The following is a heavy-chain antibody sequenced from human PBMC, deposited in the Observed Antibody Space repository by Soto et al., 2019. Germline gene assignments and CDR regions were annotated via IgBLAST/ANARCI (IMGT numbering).Heavy chain of an antibody. V-gene: IGHV1-69*01. CDR1: GGTFSSYA. CDR2: IIPIFGTA. J-gene: IGHJ5*02. CDR3: XXXXXXXXXXXXX. Sequence: QVQLVQSGAEVKKPGSSVKVSCKASGGTFSSYAISWVRQAPXXXXEWMGGIIPIFGTANYAQKFQGRVTITADESTSTAYMELXXXXXXXXXXXXXXXXXXXXXXXXXXWGQGTLVTVSS.